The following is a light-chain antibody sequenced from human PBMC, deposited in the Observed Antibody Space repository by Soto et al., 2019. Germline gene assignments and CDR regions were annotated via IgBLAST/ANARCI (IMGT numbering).Light chain of an antibody. CDR2: EVT. CDR3: CSYAGSATWV. CDR1: NSVVGNYNL. V-gene: IGLV2-23*02. J-gene: IGLJ3*02. Sequence: QSALTQPASVSGSPGQSITISCTGTNSVVGNYNLVSWYQQHPGKAPKLMMYEVTKRPSGVSNRFSGSKSGNTASLTISGLQAEDEADYYCCSYAGSATWVFGGGTKLTVL.